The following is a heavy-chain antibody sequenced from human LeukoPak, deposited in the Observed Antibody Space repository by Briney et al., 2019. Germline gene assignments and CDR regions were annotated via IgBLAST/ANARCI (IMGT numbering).Heavy chain of an antibody. D-gene: IGHD6-13*01. CDR3: ARMSSSSWYVP. CDR1: GCSIRSSTYY. CDR2: IYYSGST. Sequence: PSETLSLTCTVSGCSIRSSTYYCGWIRQPPGKGLEWIGSIYYSGSTYYNPSLKSRVTISVDTSKNQFSLKLSSVTAADTAVYYCARMSSSSWYVPWGQGTLVTVSS. V-gene: IGHV4-39*01. J-gene: IGHJ5*02.